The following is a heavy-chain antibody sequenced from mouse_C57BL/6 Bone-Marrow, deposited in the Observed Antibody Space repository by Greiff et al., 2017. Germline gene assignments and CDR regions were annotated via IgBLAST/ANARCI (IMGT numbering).Heavy chain of an antibody. CDR3: TGLTGLLGY. V-gene: IGHV6-3*01. J-gene: IGHJ2*01. Sequence: EVQLVESGGGLVQPGGSMKLSCVASGFTFSNYWMNWVRQSPEKGLEWVAQIRLKSDNYATHYAESVTGRLTISSDDSKSSVYLQMNNLRAEDTGIYYCTGLTGLLGYWGQGTTLTVSS. CDR1: GFTFSNYW. D-gene: IGHD4-1*01. CDR2: IRLKSDNYAT.